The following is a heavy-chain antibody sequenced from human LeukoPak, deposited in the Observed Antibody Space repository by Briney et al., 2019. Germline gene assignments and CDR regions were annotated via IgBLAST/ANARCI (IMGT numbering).Heavy chain of an antibody. Sequence: PGGSLRLSCAASVVTVSTNYMSWVRQAPRKGLEWVSVIYSGGSTYYADSVKGRFTISRHNSENTLYLQMNSLRAEDTAVYYCARGMNNPFDYWGQGTLVTVSS. CDR3: ARGMNNPFDY. D-gene: IGHD1-14*01. J-gene: IGHJ4*02. CDR2: IYSGGST. V-gene: IGHV3-53*04. CDR1: VVTVSTNY.